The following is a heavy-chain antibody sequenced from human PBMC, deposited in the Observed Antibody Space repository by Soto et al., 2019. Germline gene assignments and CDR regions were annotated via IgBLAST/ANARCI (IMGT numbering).Heavy chain of an antibody. CDR3: WRDVCRYSSSLGSVY. CDR2: IKQDGSEK. J-gene: IGHJ4*02. CDR1: GFTFSSYW. D-gene: IGHD6-6*01. Sequence: PGGSLRLSCAASGFTFSSYWMSWVRQAPGKGLEWVANIKQDGSEKYYVDSVKGRFTISRDNAKNSLYLQMNSLRAEDTAVYYCWRDVCRYSSSLGSVYWGQGTLVTVSS. V-gene: IGHV3-7*01.